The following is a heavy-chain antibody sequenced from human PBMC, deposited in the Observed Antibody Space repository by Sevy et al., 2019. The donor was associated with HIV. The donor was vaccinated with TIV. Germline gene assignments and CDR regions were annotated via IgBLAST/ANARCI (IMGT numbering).Heavy chain of an antibody. CDR3: ARDYYGSGSYYEFVY. CDR1: GFSISSDYY. D-gene: IGHD3-10*01. J-gene: IGHJ4*02. Sequence: SETLSLTCTVSGFSISSDYYWGWIRQPPGKGLERIGSIYDGGSTYYNPSLTSRVTISIDTSKNQFSLKLSSVTAADTAVYYCARDYYGSGSYYEFVYWGQGTLVTVSS. CDR2: IYDGGST. V-gene: IGHV4-38-2*02.